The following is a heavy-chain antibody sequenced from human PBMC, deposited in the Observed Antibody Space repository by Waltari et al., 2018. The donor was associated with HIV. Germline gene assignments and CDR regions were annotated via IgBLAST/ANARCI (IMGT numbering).Heavy chain of an antibody. V-gene: IGHV1-18*01. CDR3: ARGPDNSGWYGWFDP. J-gene: IGHJ5*02. CDR2: INTYNGHT. D-gene: IGHD6-19*01. CDR1: GYIFTSND. Sequence: QVQLVQSGAEVKKPGASVKVSCKASGYIFTSNDIRWGRQAPGQGLEWMGWINTYNGHTKYAQKLQGRVTMTTDTSTSTAYMELRSLRSDDTAVYYCARGPDNSGWYGWFDPWGQGTLVTVSS.